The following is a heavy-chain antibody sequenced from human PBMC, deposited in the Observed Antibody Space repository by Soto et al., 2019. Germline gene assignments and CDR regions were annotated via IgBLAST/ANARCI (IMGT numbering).Heavy chain of an antibody. CDR1: GYTFTSYG. CDR2: ISAYNGNT. Sequence: ASVKVSCKASGYTFTSYGISWVRQAPGQGLEWMGWISAYNGNTNYAQKLQGRVTMTTDTSTSTAYMELRSLRSDDTAVYYCARGKGYYGSGSYPRAGYYYMDVWGKGTTVTVSS. J-gene: IGHJ6*03. CDR3: ARGKGYYGSGSYPRAGYYYMDV. V-gene: IGHV1-18*01. D-gene: IGHD3-10*01.